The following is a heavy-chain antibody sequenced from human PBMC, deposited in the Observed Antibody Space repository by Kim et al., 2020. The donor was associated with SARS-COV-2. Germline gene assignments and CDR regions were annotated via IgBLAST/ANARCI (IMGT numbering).Heavy chain of an antibody. CDR3: SRDGSFTAGTLVRDYSFAMDV. V-gene: IGHV3-49*03. D-gene: IGHD3-10*01. J-gene: IGHJ6*02. CDR2: IRDRPYGEST. Sequence: GGSLRLSCAASGFSLGDYTVTWFRQAPGKGLEWLGFIRDRPYGESTEYAASVKGRFTISRHDSEGVAYLQMNSLQTDDTAVYYCSRDGSFTAGTLVRDYSFAMDVWGQGTTVTVSS. CDR1: GFSLGDYT.